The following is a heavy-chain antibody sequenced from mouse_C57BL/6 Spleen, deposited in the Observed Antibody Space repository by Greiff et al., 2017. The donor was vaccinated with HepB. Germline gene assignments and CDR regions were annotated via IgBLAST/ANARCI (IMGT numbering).Heavy chain of an antibody. J-gene: IGHJ2*01. D-gene: IGHD2-3*01. CDR2: IWSGGST. CDR3: ARNCDGYCYYFDY. Sequence: VQVVESGPGLVQPSQSLSITCTVSGFSLTSYGVHWVRQSPGKGLEWLGVIWSGGSTDYNAAFISRLSISKDNSKSQVFFKMNSLQADDTAIYYCARNCDGYCYYFDYWGQGTTLTVSS. V-gene: IGHV2-2*01. CDR1: GFSLTSYG.